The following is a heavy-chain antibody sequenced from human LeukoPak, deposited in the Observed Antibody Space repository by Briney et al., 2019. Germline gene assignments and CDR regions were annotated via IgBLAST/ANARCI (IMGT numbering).Heavy chain of an antibody. J-gene: IGHJ3*01. CDR1: GYIFTDYY. CDR2: INPNSGGT. Sequence: ASVKVSCKTSGYIFTDYYIHRMRQAPGQGLEWMGWINPNSGGTNYAEKFQGRVTMTRDTSITTAYMDLNRLRSDDTAMYYCARNYGQKRGAFDLWAQGTMITVSS. CDR3: ARNYGQKRGAFDL. D-gene: IGHD3-16*01. V-gene: IGHV1-2*02.